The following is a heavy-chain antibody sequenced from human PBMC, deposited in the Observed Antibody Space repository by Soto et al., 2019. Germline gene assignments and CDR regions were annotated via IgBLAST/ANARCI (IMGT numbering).Heavy chain of an antibody. CDR3: ARLAMWSRYSSGGFDY. CDR1: GFTFSSYS. CDR2: ISSSSSYI. Sequence: PGGSLRLSCAASGFTFSSYSMNWVRQAPGKGLEWVSSISSSSSYIYYADSVKGRFTISRDNAKNSLYLQWSSLKASDTAMYYCARLAMWSRYSSGGFDYWGQGTLVTVSS. V-gene: IGHV3-21*04. J-gene: IGHJ4*02. D-gene: IGHD6-19*01.